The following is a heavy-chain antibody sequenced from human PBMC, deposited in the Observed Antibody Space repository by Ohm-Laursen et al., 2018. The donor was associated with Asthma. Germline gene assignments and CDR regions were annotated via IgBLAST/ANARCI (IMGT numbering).Heavy chain of an antibody. D-gene: IGHD4-23*01. J-gene: IGHJ3*02. V-gene: IGHV1-18*01. CDR2: FRAYNGNT. CDR3: ATSQVVTPTNAFDI. Sequence: APVKGFLQAFCFTFSSFCIRLVRPAPGPGLLWLGLFRAYNGNTNYAQKLQGRVTMTTDTSTSTAYMELRSLRSDDTAVYYCATSQVVTPTNAFDIWGQGTMVTVSS. CDR1: CFTFSSFC.